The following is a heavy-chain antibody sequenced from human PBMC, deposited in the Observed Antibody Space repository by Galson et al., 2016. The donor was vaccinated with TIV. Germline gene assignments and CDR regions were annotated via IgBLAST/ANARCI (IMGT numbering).Heavy chain of an antibody. D-gene: IGHD5-18*01. CDR3: AKDRNTAMDTYHQYYGMDV. CDR1: GVTFSYFA. CDR2: IVPMFGTT. Sequence: SVKVSCKASGVTFSYFAFSWVRQAPGQGLEWMGGIVPMFGTTNYAQKFQGRVTISADESTTTAYLELSSLRSEDTAVYYCAKDRNTAMDTYHQYYGMDVWGQGTTVTVSS. V-gene: IGHV1-69*13. J-gene: IGHJ6*02.